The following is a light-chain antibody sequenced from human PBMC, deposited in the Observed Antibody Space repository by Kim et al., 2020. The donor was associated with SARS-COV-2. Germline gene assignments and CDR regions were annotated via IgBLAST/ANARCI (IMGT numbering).Light chain of an antibody. J-gene: IGLJ3*02. V-gene: IGLV4-69*01. CDR3: QTWATGIRV. CDR2: VNSDGSH. CDR1: RGTNSYA. Sequence: SVTLTGTRSRGTNSYAIAWHQRQPGKGPRFLMRVNSDGSHMKGDGIPDRFSGSSSGAERYLSISSLQSEDEADYYCQTWATGIRVFGGGTKVTVL.